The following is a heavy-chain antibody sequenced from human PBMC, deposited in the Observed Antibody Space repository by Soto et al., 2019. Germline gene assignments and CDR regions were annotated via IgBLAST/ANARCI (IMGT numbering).Heavy chain of an antibody. CDR3: ARDRASSGCCDFWR. Sequence: ASVKFSCTSSGVTFSSYAISWVRQAPGQGLEWMGGIIPIFGTANYAQKFQGRVTITADESTSTAYMELSSLRSEDTAVYYWARDRASSGCCDFWRRGKRTMVTV. CDR2: IIPIFGTA. J-gene: IGHJ6*03. V-gene: IGHV1-69*13. D-gene: IGHD6-19*01. CDR1: GVTFSSYA.